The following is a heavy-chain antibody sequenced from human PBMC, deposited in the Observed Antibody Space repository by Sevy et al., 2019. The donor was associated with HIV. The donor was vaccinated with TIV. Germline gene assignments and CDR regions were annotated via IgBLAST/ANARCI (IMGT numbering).Heavy chain of an antibody. CDR2: IYRSGRS. CDR3: ARDGIRRDYWHGLDV. Sequence: SLSLTCTVSGDSINNGNHWWSWVRQPAGKGLEWIGRIYRSGRSIIYNPSLERRVTISVDTSKNQFSLKVTSVIAVDTAIYYCARDGIRRDYWHGLDVWGQGTTVNVSS. V-gene: IGHV4-61*02. CDR1: GDSINNGNHW. J-gene: IGHJ6*02. D-gene: IGHD2-8*02.